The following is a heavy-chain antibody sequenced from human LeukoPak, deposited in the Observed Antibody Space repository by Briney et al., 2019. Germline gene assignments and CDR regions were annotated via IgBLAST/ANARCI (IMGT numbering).Heavy chain of an antibody. J-gene: IGHJ4*02. Sequence: KPSETLSLTCTVSGGSISSYYWSWIRQPPGKGLEWIGYIYYSGSTNYNPSLKSRVTISVDTSKNQFSLKLSSVTAADTAVYYCARWAKGSGSYYRYYFDYWGQGTLVTVSS. CDR1: GGSISSYY. D-gene: IGHD3-10*01. CDR3: ARWAKGSGSYYRYYFDY. V-gene: IGHV4-59*08. CDR2: IYYSGST.